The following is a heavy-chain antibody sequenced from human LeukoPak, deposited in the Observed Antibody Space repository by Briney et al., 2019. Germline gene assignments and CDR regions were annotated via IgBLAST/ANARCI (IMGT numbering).Heavy chain of an antibody. CDR2: INWNGGST. CDR1: GFTFDDYG. J-gene: IGHJ4*02. D-gene: IGHD3-22*01. CDR3: ARKQDYYDSSGYDY. V-gene: IGHV3-20*04. Sequence: GGSLRLSCAASGFTFDDYGMSWVRQAPGEGLEWVSGINWNGGSTGYADSVKGRFTISRDNAKNSLYLQMNSLRAEDTALYYCARKQDYYDSSGYDYWGQGTLVTVSS.